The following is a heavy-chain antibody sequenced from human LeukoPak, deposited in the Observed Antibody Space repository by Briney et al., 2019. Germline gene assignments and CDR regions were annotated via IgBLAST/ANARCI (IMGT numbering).Heavy chain of an antibody. CDR3: VKDLVPDNGWSFDI. Sequence: GASLRLSCAASGFTFSRYSISWVRQARGKGPEWVSSIFGSGAKTYYADSVKGRFTIPRDNSKNTVYLQMNGLRVDDTARYYCVKDLVPDNGWSFDIWGQGTIITVSA. D-gene: IGHD2-8*02. CDR1: GFTFSRYS. V-gene: IGHV3-23*01. CDR2: IFGSGAKT. J-gene: IGHJ3*02.